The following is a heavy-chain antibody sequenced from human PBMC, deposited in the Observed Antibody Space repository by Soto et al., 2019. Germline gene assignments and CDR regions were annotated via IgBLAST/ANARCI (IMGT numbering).Heavy chain of an antibody. CDR2: ISGSGGRA. J-gene: IGHJ3*02. Sequence: GSLRLSCVASGFPFSSYAMSWVRQTPGKGLEWVSGISGSGGRAYYADSVKGRFTISRDNSNNTLSLQMHILRVEDTAVYFCAKGGYYSLFDIWGQGTMVTVSS. V-gene: IGHV3-23*01. CDR1: GFPFSSYA. D-gene: IGHD3-16*01. CDR3: AKGGYYSLFDI.